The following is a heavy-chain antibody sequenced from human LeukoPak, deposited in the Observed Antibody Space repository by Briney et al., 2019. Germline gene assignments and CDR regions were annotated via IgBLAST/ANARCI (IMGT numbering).Heavy chain of an antibody. V-gene: IGHV3-7*01. J-gene: IGHJ4*02. CDR1: GFTFSNYW. D-gene: IGHD5/OR15-5a*01. CDR2: IKSDGSEK. Sequence: PGGSLRLFCVASGFTFSNYWMSWVRQAPGKGLEWVANIKSDGSEKYHVDSVRGRFTISRDNAKNSLYLQMNSLRDDDTAVYYCARGRSTDYWGQGTLVTVSS. CDR3: ARGRSTDY.